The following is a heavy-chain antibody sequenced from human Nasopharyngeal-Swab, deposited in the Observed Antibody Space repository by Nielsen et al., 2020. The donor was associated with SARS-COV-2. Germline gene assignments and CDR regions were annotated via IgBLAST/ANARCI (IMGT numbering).Heavy chain of an antibody. D-gene: IGHD1-7*01. CDR3: ARGAGITGTTSHPLDY. J-gene: IGHJ4*02. CDR1: GGSFSGYY. CDR2: INHSGST. V-gene: IGHV4-34*01. Sequence: TATLSLTCAVYGGSFSGYYWSWIRQPPGTGLEWIGEINHSGSTNYNPSLKSRVTISVDTSKNRFSLNLSSVTAADTAVYYCARGAGITGTTSHPLDYWGQGTLVTVSS.